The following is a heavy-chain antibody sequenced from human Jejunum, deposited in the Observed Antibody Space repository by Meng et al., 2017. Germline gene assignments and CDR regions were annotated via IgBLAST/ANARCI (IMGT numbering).Heavy chain of an antibody. CDR3: ARGVAAGFDY. CDR2: MNPNSGIT. V-gene: IGHV1-8*01. CDR1: GYTFTTLD. D-gene: IGHD6-13*01. Sequence: QVQLVQSGAEVKQPGASVKVSCEASGYTFTTLDINWVRQAAGQGLEWMGWMNPNSGITGYALKFRGRVTMTRDTSINTAYMELSSLTSEDTAIYYCARGVAAGFDYWGQGTLVTVSS. J-gene: IGHJ4*02.